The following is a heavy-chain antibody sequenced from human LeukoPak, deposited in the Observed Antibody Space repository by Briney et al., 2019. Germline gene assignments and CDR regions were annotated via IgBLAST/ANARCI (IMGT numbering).Heavy chain of an antibody. V-gene: IGHV4-59*01. D-gene: IGHD4-17*01. J-gene: IGHJ4*02. CDR1: GGSISSYC. CDR3: ATSDYGDYGPFDY. Sequence: SETLSLTCTVSGGSISSYCWSWIRQPPGKGLEWIGYIYYSGSTNYNPSLKSRVTISVDTSKNQFSLKLSSVTAADTAVYYCATSDYGDYGPFDYWGQGTLVTVSS. CDR2: IYYSGST.